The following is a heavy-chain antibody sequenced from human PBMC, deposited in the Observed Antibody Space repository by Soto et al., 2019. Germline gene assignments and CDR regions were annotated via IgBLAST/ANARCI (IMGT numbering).Heavy chain of an antibody. D-gene: IGHD6-19*01. J-gene: IGHJ4*02. V-gene: IGHV1-69*13. Sequence: GASVKVSCKASGGTFSSYAISWVRQAPGQGLEWMGGIIPIFGTANYAQKFQGRVTITADESTSTAYMELSSLRSEDTAVYYCARDVAVAGAYDYWGQGTLVTVSS. CDR1: GGTFSSYA. CDR3: ARDVAVAGAYDY. CDR2: IIPIFGTA.